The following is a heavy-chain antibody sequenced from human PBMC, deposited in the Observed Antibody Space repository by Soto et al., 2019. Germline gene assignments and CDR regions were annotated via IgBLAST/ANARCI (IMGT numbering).Heavy chain of an antibody. V-gene: IGHV3-33*01. CDR1: GFTFSSYG. CDR2: IWYDGSNK. Sequence: GGSLRLSCAASGFTFSSYGMHWVRQAPGKGLEWVAVIWYDGSNKYYADSVKGRFTISRDNSKNTLYLQMNSLRAEDTAVYYCARDLFRYSSSWGIDYWGQGTLVTVSS. D-gene: IGHD6-13*01. CDR3: ARDLFRYSSSWGIDY. J-gene: IGHJ4*02.